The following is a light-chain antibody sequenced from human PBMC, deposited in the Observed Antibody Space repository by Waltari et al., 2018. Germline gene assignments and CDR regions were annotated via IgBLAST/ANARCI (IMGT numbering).Light chain of an antibody. Sequence: EIVLTQSPATLSLSPGEGATLSCRASQSVSNYLAWYQQKPGQAPRLLIYGTYNMATGIPARFSGSGSGTYFTLTISSLGPEDFAVYYCQQRASWPNTFGQGTKLEIK. V-gene: IGKV3-11*01. CDR1: QSVSNY. CDR3: QQRASWPNT. CDR2: GTY. J-gene: IGKJ2*01.